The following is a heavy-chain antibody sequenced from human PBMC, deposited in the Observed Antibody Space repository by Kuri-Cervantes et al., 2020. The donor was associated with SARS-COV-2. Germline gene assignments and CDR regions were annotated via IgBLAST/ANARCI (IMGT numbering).Heavy chain of an antibody. CDR1: GGSFSGYY. CDR2: INHSGST. CDR3: ARVRRHYDSSGYYLNWFDP. Sequence: SETLSLTCAVYGGSFSGYYWSWIRQPPGKGLEWIGEINHSGSTNYNPSLKSRVTISVDTSKNQFPLKLSSVTAADTAVYYCARVRRHYDSSGYYLNWFDPWGQGTLVTVSS. D-gene: IGHD3-22*01. J-gene: IGHJ5*02. V-gene: IGHV4-34*01.